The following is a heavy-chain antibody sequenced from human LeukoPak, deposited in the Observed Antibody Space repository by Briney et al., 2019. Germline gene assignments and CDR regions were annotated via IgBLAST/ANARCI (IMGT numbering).Heavy chain of an antibody. V-gene: IGHV4-59*08. Sequence: SETLSLTCTVSGGSISSYYWSWIRQPPGKGLEWIGYIYYSGSTNYNPSLKSRVTISVDTSKNQFSLKLSSVTAADTAVYYCARHSVEMATNGNGDLDYWGQGTLVTVSS. CDR3: ARHSVEMATNGNGDLDY. CDR1: GGSISSYY. D-gene: IGHD5-24*01. CDR2: IYYSGST. J-gene: IGHJ4*02.